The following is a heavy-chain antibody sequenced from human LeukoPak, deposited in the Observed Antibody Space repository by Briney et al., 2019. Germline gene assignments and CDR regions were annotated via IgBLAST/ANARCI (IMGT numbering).Heavy chain of an antibody. Sequence: LGESLKISCEASGDNFSNYWINWVRQKPGKGLEWMGIIYPGDSDTRYGPSFQGHVTISADRSANTAYLQWSRLEASDTAKYFCARKANGMAAPFDSWAQGTLVTVSS. D-gene: IGHD6-13*01. J-gene: IGHJ4*02. CDR1: GDNFSNYW. V-gene: IGHV5-51*01. CDR3: ARKANGMAAPFDS. CDR2: IYPGDSDT.